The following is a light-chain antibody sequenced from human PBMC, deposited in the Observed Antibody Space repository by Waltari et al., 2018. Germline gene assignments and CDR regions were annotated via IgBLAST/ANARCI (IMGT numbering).Light chain of an antibody. CDR3: QQYGSSPPLT. CDR2: GAS. Sequence: EIVLTQSPGTLSLSPRERATLSCRASQSDSSSYLAWYQQKPGQAPRLLIYGASSRATGIPDRFSGSGSGTDFTLTISRLEPEDFAVYYCQQYGSSPPLTFGGGTKVEIK. J-gene: IGKJ4*01. CDR1: QSDSSSY. V-gene: IGKV3-20*01.